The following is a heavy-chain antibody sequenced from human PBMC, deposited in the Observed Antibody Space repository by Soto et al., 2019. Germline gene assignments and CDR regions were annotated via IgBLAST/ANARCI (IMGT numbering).Heavy chain of an antibody. CDR3: ARAGLGDGSDY. D-gene: IGHD1-26*01. Sequence: SETLSLTCTVSGGSISSYFWSWIRQPPGRGLEWIGNIYDTGSTNYNPSLKSRVTISEDTSKNQFSLKLSSVTAADTAVYYCARAGLGDGSDYWGQGTLVTVS. CDR1: GGSISSYF. J-gene: IGHJ4*02. V-gene: IGHV4-59*01. CDR2: IYDTGST.